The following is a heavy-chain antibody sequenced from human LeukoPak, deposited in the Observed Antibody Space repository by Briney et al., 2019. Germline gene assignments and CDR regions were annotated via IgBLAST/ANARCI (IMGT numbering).Heavy chain of an antibody. J-gene: IGHJ4*02. CDR3: ARVYKETYDSSGYYLGGPVDY. Sequence: PSQTLSLTCTVSGGSISSGGYSWSWIRQHPGKGLEWIGYIYYSGSTYYNPSLKSRVTISVDTSKNQFSLKLSSVTAADTAVYYCARVYKETYDSSGYYLGGPVDYWGQGTLVTVSS. D-gene: IGHD3-22*01. V-gene: IGHV4-31*03. CDR2: IYYSGST. CDR1: GGSISSGGYS.